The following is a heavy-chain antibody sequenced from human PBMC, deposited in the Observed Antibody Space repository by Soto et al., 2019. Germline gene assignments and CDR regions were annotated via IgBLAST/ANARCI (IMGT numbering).Heavy chain of an antibody. CDR2: IVVGSGNT. Sequence: ASVKVSCKASGFTFTSSAMQWVRQARGQRLEWIGWIVVGSGNTNYAQKFQERVTITRDMSTSTAYMELSSLRSEDTAVYYCAAGRCSSTSCSYYYYYYMDVWGKGTTVTVSS. J-gene: IGHJ6*03. CDR1: GFTFTSSA. V-gene: IGHV1-58*02. D-gene: IGHD2-2*01. CDR3: AAGRCSSTSCSYYYYYYMDV.